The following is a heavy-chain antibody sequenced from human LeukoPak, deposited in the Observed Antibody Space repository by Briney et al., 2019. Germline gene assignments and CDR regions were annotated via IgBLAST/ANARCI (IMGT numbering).Heavy chain of an antibody. CDR3: AKSGIVAASTSVYYYMDV. V-gene: IGHV3-23*01. D-gene: IGHD6-25*01. Sequence: GGSLRLSCAASGFTFSSYGMSWVRQAPGKGLEWVSAISGSGGSTYYADSVKGRFTISRDNSKNTLYLLMNSLRAEDTALYYCAKSGIVAASTSVYYYMDVWGKGTTVTISS. CDR1: GFTFSSYG. J-gene: IGHJ6*03. CDR2: ISGSGGST.